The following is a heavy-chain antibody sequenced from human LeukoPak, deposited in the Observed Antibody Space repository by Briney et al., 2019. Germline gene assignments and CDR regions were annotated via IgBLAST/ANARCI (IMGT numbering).Heavy chain of an antibody. CDR3: ARTAARRFDY. D-gene: IGHD6-6*01. CDR1: GYTFTNYF. V-gene: IGHV1-46*01. J-gene: IGHJ4*02. CDR2: INPSGGST. Sequence: ASVKVSCKASGYTFTNYFMHWVRQAPGQGLEWMGIINPSGGSTTYAQKFQGRVTMTRDTSTSTVYMELSSLRSEDTAAFYCARTAARRFDYWGQGTLVTVSS.